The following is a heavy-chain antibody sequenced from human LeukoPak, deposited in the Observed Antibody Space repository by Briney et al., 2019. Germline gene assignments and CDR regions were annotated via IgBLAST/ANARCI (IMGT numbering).Heavy chain of an antibody. D-gene: IGHD6-6*01. CDR3: ARVRSIAALGPFDY. CDR2: INTDGSST. J-gene: IGHJ4*02. V-gene: IGHV3-74*01. Sequence: GGSLRLSCAASGFTFSSYWMHWVRQAPGKALVWVSRINTDGSSTSYADSVKGRFTISRDNAKNTLYLQMNSLRAEDTAVYYCARVRSIAALGPFDYWGQGTLVTVSS. CDR1: GFTFSSYW.